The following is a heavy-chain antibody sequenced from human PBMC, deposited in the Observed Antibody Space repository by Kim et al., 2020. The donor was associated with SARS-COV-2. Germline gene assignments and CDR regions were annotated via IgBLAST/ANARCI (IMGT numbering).Heavy chain of an antibody. Sequence: GGSLRLSCAASGFTFSDYYMSWIRQAPGKGLEWVSYISSSGSTIYYADSVKGRFTISRDNAKNSLYLQMNSLRAEDTAVYYCARDRHQSPRYCSGGSCIVDIWGQGTMVTVSS. CDR2: ISSSGSTI. J-gene: IGHJ3*02. CDR3: ARDRHQSPRYCSGGSCIVDI. D-gene: IGHD2-15*01. CDR1: GFTFSDYY. V-gene: IGHV3-11*01.